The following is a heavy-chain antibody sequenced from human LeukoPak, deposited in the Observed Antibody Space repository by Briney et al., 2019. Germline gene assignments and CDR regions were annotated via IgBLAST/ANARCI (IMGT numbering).Heavy chain of an antibody. CDR2: IYYSGST. CDR3: AREGGISIRDAFHI. CDR1: GGSISSYY. J-gene: IGHJ3*02. V-gene: IGHV4-59*01. D-gene: IGHD1-14*01. Sequence: PSETLSLTCTVSGGSISSYYWSWIRQPPGKGLEWIGYIYYSGSTNYNPSLKSRVTISLDTSKNQFSLKLSSVTAADTAVYYCAREGGISIRDAFHIWGQGTMVTVSS.